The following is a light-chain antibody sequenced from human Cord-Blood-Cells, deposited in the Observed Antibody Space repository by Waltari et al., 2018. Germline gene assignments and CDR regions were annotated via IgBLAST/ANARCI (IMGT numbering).Light chain of an antibody. CDR3: YSTDSSGNHVV. V-gene: IGLV3-10*01. J-gene: IGLJ2*01. CDR2: EDS. Sequence: SYELTQPPSVSVSPGQTARITCSGDALPKKYAYWYPPQSGQAPGLGLHEDSKRPSGIPEGFSWSSSGTMATLTIRGGQVGDEADYYCYSTDSSGNHVVFGGGTKLTVL. CDR1: ALPKKY.